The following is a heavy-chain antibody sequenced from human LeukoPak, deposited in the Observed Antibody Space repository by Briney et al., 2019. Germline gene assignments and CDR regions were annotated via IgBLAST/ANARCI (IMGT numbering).Heavy chain of an antibody. J-gene: IGHJ6*04. V-gene: IGHV1-18*04. CDR2: ISAYKGDT. Sequence: APVKVSCKASRYTLTSYAISGGRQAPGHGREGMGWISAYKGDTNYAHKLQGRVTMTTDSSTSTDYIELRSLRSDDTAVYCCARGLDIVVVPAAIGYYGMDVWGKGTTVTVSS. CDR3: ARGLDIVVVPAAIGYYGMDV. CDR1: RYTLTSYA. D-gene: IGHD2-2*02.